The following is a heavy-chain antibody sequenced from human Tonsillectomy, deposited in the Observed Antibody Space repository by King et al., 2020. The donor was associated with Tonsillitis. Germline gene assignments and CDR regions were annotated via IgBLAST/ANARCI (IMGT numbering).Heavy chain of an antibody. J-gene: IGHJ4*02. V-gene: IGHV4-59*01. CDR3: AWASSYFDY. CDR2: IHYSGST. CDR1: GGSISSYY. Sequence: HVQLQESGPGLVKPSETLSLTCTVSGGSISSYYWSWIRQPPGKGLEWVGFIHYSGSTNYNPSLKSRVTISVDTSKNQFSLRLSSVTAADTAVYYCAWASSYFDYWGQGTLVTVSS.